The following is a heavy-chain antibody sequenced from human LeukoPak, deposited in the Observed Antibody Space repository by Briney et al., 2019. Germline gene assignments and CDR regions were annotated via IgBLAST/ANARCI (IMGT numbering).Heavy chain of an antibody. CDR3: ARCMSELDYGDYAYYYHMDV. D-gene: IGHD4-17*01. V-gene: IGHV4-61*09. J-gene: IGHJ6*04. Sequence: MSSETLSLTCTVSGDSLTSGSRYWSWIRQPAGKGLEWIGHFYSSTRTTYNPSLESRVTISGDTAKNQFSLKLDSVTAADTAVYFCARCMSELDYGDYAYYYHMDVWGKGTTDTVSS. CDR2: FYSSTRT. CDR1: GDSLTSGSRY.